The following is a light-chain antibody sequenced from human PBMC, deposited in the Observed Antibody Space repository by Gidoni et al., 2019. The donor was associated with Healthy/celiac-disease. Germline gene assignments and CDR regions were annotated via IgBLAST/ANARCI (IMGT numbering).Light chain of an antibody. CDR1: QSVSSY. Sequence: EIVLTQSPATLSLSPGERATLSCRASQSVSSYLAWYQQKPGQAPRLLIYDASNRATGIPARFSGSGSWTDFTLTISSPEPEDFAVYYCQQRSNWPITFGQGTRLEIK. CDR2: DAS. J-gene: IGKJ5*01. CDR3: QQRSNWPIT. V-gene: IGKV3-11*01.